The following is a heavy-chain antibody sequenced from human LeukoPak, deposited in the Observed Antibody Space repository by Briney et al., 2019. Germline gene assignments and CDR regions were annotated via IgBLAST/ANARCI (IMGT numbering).Heavy chain of an antibody. J-gene: IGHJ4*02. D-gene: IGHD6-19*01. Sequence: PSETLSLTCTVTGGFISSSSYFWGWIRQPPGNGLEWIGSIYYSGSTSYNTSLKNRVTISVDTPKNQFSLKLSFVTAADTAVYYCASPWSSGGFDYWGQGTLVTVSS. V-gene: IGHV4-39*01. CDR1: GGFISSSSYF. CDR3: ASPWSSGGFDY. CDR2: IYYSGST.